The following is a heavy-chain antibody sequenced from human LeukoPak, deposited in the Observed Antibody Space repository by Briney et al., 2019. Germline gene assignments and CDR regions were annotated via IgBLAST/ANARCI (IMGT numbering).Heavy chain of an antibody. J-gene: IGHJ5*02. CDR2: IYYSGST. V-gene: IGHV4-59*08. Sequence: PSETLSLTCTVSGGSISSYYWSWIRQPPGKGLEWIGYIYYSGSTNYNPSLKSRVTISVDTSKNQFSLKLSSVTAADTAVYYCARHRTTTERDWFDPWGQGTLVTVSS. D-gene: IGHD1-7*01. CDR3: ARHRTTTERDWFDP. CDR1: GGSISSYY.